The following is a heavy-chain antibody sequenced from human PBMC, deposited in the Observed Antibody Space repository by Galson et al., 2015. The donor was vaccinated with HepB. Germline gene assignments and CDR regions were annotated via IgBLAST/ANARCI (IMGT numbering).Heavy chain of an antibody. CDR3: AKVSIPTAGNAVFEY. D-gene: IGHD6-13*01. J-gene: IGHJ4*02. Sequence: SVKVSCKASGYTFTSYAMNWVRQAPGQGLEWMGWINTNTGNPTYARDFTGRFVFSLDTSVSTAYLQINSLKAEDTAVYFCAKVSIPTAGNAVFEYWGQGTLVTVSS. V-gene: IGHV7-4-1*02. CDR1: GYTFTSYA. CDR2: INTNTGNP.